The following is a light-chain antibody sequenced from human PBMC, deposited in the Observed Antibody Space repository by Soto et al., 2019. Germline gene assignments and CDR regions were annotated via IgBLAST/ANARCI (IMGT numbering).Light chain of an antibody. CDR2: DAS. J-gene: IGKJ1*01. CDR3: QKYNSFWT. Sequence: DIQMTQSPSTLSASVGDRVTISCRASQTISNWLAWYQQKPGKAPKLLIYDASSLESGVPSRFSGSGSGTEFTLTISSLQHEDFATSYCQKYNSFWTFGQGTKVEIK. CDR1: QTISNW. V-gene: IGKV1-5*01.